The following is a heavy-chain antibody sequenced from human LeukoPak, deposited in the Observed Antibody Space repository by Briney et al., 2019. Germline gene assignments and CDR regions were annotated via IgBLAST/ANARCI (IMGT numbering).Heavy chain of an antibody. CDR2: ISSNGSTI. J-gene: IGHJ3*02. CDR3: AILPEGSGDAFDI. CDR1: GFTFSSYE. D-gene: IGHD1-26*01. V-gene: IGHV3-48*03. Sequence: GGSLRLSCAASGFTFSSYEMNWVRQAPGKGLEWVSYISSNGSTIYYADSVKGRFTISRDNAKNSLYLQMNSLRAEDTAVYYCAILPEGSGDAFDIWGQGTMVTVSS.